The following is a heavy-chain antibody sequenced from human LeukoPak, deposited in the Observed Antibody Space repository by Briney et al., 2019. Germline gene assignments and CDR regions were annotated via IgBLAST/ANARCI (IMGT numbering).Heavy chain of an antibody. CDR1: GDSVSSNSAA. D-gene: IGHD4-17*01. CDR2: TYYRSKWYN. Sequence: SGPTLVKPSQTLSLTCAISGDSVSSNSAAWNWIRQSPSRGLEWLGRTYYRSKWYNDYAVSVKSRITINPDTSKNQFSLQLNSVTPEDTAVYYCARDSTTWPLYYYYGMDVWGQGTTVTVSS. J-gene: IGHJ6*02. V-gene: IGHV6-1*01. CDR3: ARDSTTWPLYYYYGMDV.